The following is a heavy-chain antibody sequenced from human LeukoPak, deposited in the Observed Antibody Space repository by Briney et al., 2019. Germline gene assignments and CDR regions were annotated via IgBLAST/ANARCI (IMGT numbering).Heavy chain of an antibody. CDR1: GYTFTSYG. CDR2: ISAYSGNT. Sequence: ASVTVSCKASGYTFTSYGISWVRQAPGPGLAWMGWISAYSGNTNYAQKLQGRVTMATDTSTSTAYMELRSLRSDDPAVYYCARARYCSGGSCYKTGWFDPWGRGTLVTVSS. J-gene: IGHJ5*02. CDR3: ARARYCSGGSCYKTGWFDP. V-gene: IGHV1-18*01. D-gene: IGHD2-15*01.